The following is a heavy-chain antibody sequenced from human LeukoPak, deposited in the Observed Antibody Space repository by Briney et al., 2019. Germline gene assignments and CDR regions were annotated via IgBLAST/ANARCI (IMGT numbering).Heavy chain of an antibody. Sequence: PGGSLRLSCAASGFTFSSYAMGWVRQAPGKGLEWVSAISGSGGSTYYADSVKGRFTISRDNAKNSLYLQMNSLRAEDTAVYYCTRGGGWFPDYWGQGTLVTVSS. CDR1: GFTFSSYA. CDR3: TRGGGWFPDY. V-gene: IGHV3-23*01. D-gene: IGHD6-19*01. CDR2: ISGSGGST. J-gene: IGHJ4*02.